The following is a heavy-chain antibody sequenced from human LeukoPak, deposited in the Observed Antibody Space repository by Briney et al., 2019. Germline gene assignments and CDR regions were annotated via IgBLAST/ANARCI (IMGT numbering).Heavy chain of an antibody. V-gene: IGHV1-8*02. CDR3: ARATDYDSSGYDY. D-gene: IGHD3-22*01. J-gene: IGHJ4*02. CDR2: MNPNSGNT. Sequence: GASVKVSCKASGYTFTSYAMNWVRQATGQGLEWMGWMNPNSGNTGYAQKFQGRVTMTRNTSISTAYMELSSLRSEDTAVYYCARATDYDSSGYDYWGQGTLVTVSS. CDR1: GYTFTSYA.